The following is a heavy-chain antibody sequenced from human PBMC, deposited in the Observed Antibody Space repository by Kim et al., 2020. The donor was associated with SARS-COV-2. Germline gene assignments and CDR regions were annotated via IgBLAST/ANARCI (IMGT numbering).Heavy chain of an antibody. CDR2: MNPNSGNT. D-gene: IGHD2-2*02. CDR3: ARAPVPDCSSTSCYIYYYGMDV. V-gene: IGHV1-8*01. J-gene: IGHJ6*04. Sequence: ASVKVSCKASGYTFTSYDINWVRQATGQGLEWMGWMNPNSGNTGYAQKFQGRVTMTRNTSISTAYMELSSLRSEDTAVYYCARAPVPDCSSTSCYIYYYGMDVWGEGTTVTVSS. CDR1: GYTFTSYD.